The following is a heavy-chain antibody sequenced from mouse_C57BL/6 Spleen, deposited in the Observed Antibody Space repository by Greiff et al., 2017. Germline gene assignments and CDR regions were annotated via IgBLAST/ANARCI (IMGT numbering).Heavy chain of an antibody. CDR3: ARRSYGYDEGNFDY. V-gene: IGHV1-26*01. CDR1: GYTFTDYY. Sequence: VQLQQSGPELVKPGASVKISCKASGYTFTDYYMNWVKQSHGKSLEWIGDINPNNGGTSYNQKFKGKATLTVEKSSSTAYMELRSLTSEDSAVYYWARRSYGYDEGNFDYWGQGTTLTVSS. J-gene: IGHJ2*01. CDR2: INPNNGGT. D-gene: IGHD2-2*01.